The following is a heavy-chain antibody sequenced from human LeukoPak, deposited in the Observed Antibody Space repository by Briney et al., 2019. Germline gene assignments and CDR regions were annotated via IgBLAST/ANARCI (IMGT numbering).Heavy chain of an antibody. D-gene: IGHD3-9*01. CDR2: ITSDGGSA. CDR1: GFTFSSYT. V-gene: IGHV3-64D*06. CDR3: VIVRGYFDSSGSDY. Sequence: GGSLRLSCSASGFTFSSYTIHWVRQAPGKGLEFVSAITSDGGSAYYADSVKGRFTISRDNSKNTVYLQMSSLRAEDTAVYYCVIVRGYFDSSGSDYWGQGTLVTVSS. J-gene: IGHJ4*02.